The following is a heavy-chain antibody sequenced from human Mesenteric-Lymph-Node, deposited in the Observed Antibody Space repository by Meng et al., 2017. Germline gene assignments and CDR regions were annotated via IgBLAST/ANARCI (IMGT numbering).Heavy chain of an antibody. D-gene: IGHD2-8*01. V-gene: IGHV4-39*07. J-gene: IGHJ6*02. Sequence: SETLSLTCTVSGGSISSSSYYWGWIRQPPGKGLEWIGSIYYSGSTYYNPSLKSRVTISVDTSKNQFSLKLSSVTAADTAVYYCARGSYFSHYYYYYGMDVWGQGTTVT. CDR2: IYYSGST. CDR1: GGSISSSSYY. CDR3: ARGSYFSHYYYYYGMDV.